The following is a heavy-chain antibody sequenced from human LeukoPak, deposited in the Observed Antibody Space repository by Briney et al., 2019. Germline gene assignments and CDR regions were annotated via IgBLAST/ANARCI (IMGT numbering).Heavy chain of an antibody. CDR3: ARAGSITIFGVPFDY. D-gene: IGHD3-3*01. J-gene: IGHJ4*02. CDR2: IIPIFGTA. Sequence: GASVKVSCKASGGTFSSYAISWVRQAPGQGLEWMGGIIPIFGTANYAQKFQGRVTITADESTSTAYMELSSLRSEDTAVYYCARAGSITIFGVPFDYWGQGTLVTVSS. CDR1: GGTFSSYA. V-gene: IGHV1-69*13.